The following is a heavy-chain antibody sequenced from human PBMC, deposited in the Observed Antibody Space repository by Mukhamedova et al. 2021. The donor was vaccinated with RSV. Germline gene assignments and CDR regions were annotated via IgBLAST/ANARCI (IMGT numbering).Heavy chain of an antibody. J-gene: IGHJ1*01. CDR3: AAEVEPTGILDY. V-gene: IGHV3-30*02. Sequence: VRQAPGKGLEWLAYIQYNGNNIYYGDAVKGRFIISRDDSQNTAFLQMSNLGVDDTAVYDCAAEVEPTGILDYGGQGTLVTVLS. D-gene: IGHD3-16*01. CDR2: IQYNGNNI.